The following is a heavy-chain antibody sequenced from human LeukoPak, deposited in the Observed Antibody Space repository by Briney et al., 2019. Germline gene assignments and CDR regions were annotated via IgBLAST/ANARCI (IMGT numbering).Heavy chain of an antibody. D-gene: IGHD1-26*01. CDR2: INLNSGAT. CDR1: GFTFTDYY. V-gene: IGHV1-2*06. J-gene: IGHJ4*02. CDR3: ARIYGWTTSGTYELTDY. Sequence: ASVKVSCKASGFTFTDYYIHWVRQAPGQGLEWMGRINLNSGATNCAQKFQDRVTMTRDTSITTAYMELRSLTSDDTAIYYCARIYGWTTSGTYELTDYWGQGTLVTVSS.